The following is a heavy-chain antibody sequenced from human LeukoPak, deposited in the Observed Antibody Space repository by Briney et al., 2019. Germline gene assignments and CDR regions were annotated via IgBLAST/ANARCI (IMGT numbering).Heavy chain of an antibody. V-gene: IGHV4-59*08. CDR1: GGSISSYY. J-gene: IGHJ3*02. CDR3: ARQSYGDYESAFDI. Sequence: SETLSLTCTVSGGSISSYYWSWIRQPPGKGLEWIGYIYYSGSTNYNPSLKSRVTISVDTSKNQFSLKLSSVTAADTAVYYCARQSYGDYESAFDIWGQGTMVTVSS. CDR2: IYYSGST. D-gene: IGHD4-17*01.